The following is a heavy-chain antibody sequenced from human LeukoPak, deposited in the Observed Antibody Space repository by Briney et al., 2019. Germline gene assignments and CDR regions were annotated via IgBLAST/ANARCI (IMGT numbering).Heavy chain of an antibody. Sequence: GGSLRLSCATSGFTFSSYAMSWVRQAPGKGLEWVSAISGSGGSTFYADSVKGRFTISRANAKNSLYLQMNSLRAEDTAVYYCASLLGYCSGITCSGWGQGTLVTVSS. J-gene: IGHJ4*02. CDR1: GFTFSSYA. D-gene: IGHD2-15*01. CDR3: ASLLGYCSGITCSG. V-gene: IGHV3-23*01. CDR2: ISGSGGST.